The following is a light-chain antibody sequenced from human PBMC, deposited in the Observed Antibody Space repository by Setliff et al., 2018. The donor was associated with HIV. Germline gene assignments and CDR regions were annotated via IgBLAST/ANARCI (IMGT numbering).Light chain of an antibody. CDR3: SSYTSSTPLYV. CDR1: SSDVGGFDF. Sequence: QSALAQPASVSGSPGQSITISCTGTSSDVGGFDFVSWYQQHPGKAPKLIIYGVNKRPSGVSDRFSGSKSANTASLTISGLQAEDEADYLCSSYTSSTPLYVFGTGTKVTV. CDR2: GVN. V-gene: IGLV2-14*01. J-gene: IGLJ1*01.